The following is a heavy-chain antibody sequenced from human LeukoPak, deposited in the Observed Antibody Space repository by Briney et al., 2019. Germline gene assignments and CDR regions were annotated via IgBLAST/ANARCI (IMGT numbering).Heavy chain of an antibody. CDR1: GFTFSSYS. Sequence: TGGSLRLSCAASGFTFSSYSMSWVRQAPGKGLEWVSGISGSGGSTDYADSVKGRFTISRVNSKNTLYLQMNSLRVEDTAVYYCAKDPGYQVVYCFDYWGQGTLVTVSS. D-gene: IGHD2-2*01. CDR3: AKDPGYQVVYCFDY. CDR2: ISGSGGST. J-gene: IGHJ4*02. V-gene: IGHV3-23*01.